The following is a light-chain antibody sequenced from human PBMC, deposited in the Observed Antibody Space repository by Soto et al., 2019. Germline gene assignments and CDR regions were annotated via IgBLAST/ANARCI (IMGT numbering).Light chain of an antibody. CDR3: QTWATGIVV. V-gene: IGLV4-69*01. CDR2: LNSDGSH. CDR1: SGHSSYA. Sequence: QPVLTQSPSASASLGASVKLTCTLSSGHSSYAIAWHQQQPEKGPRYLMKLNSDGSHSEGDGIPDRFSGSSSGAERYLTISSLQSEDEADYYCQTWATGIVVFGGGTKLTVL. J-gene: IGLJ2*01.